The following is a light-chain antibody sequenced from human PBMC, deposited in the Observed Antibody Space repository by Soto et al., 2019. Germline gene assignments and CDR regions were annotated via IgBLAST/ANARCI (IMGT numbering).Light chain of an antibody. CDR1: HDIDSR. CDR2: AAS. CDR3: HQYRSVPFT. Sequence: DIQMTQSPSSVSASVGDRLTITCRATHDIDSRLAWYHQKPGKAPSLLIYAASTLQSGVPSRFGGSGYGTNFTLPSSSLQPPDRATYYCHQYRSVPFTFGQGTQVEIK. J-gene: IGKJ2*01. V-gene: IGKV1-12*01.